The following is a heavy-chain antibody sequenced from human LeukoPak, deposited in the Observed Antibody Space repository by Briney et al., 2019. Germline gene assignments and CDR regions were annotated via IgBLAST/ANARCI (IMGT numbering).Heavy chain of an antibody. Sequence: SETLSLTCAVYGGSFSGYYWSWIRQPPGKGLEWIGEINHSGSTNYNPSLKSRVTISVDTSKNQFSLKLSSVTAADTAVYYCARLTARDYYYMDVWGKGTTVTVPS. CDR2: INHSGST. CDR1: GGSFSGYY. CDR3: ARLTARDYYYMDV. J-gene: IGHJ6*03. D-gene: IGHD2-21*02. V-gene: IGHV4-34*01.